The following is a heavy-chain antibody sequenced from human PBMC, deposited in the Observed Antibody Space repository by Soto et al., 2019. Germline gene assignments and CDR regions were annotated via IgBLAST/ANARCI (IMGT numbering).Heavy chain of an antibody. CDR2: IIPIFGTA. J-gene: IGHJ4*02. V-gene: IGHV1-69*13. Sequence: SVKVSCKASGGTFSSYAISWVRQAPGQGLEWMGGIIPIFGTANYAQKFQGRVTITADESTSTAYMELSSLRSEDTAVNYCARGLDLPNPFDYWGQGTLVTVSS. CDR1: GGTFSSYA. CDR3: ARGLDLPNPFDY.